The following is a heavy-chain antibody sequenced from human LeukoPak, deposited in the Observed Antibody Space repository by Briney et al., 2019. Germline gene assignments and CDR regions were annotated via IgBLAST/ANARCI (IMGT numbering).Heavy chain of an antibody. J-gene: IGHJ6*02. CDR1: GASIGLYY. CDR2: IYTSGTS. CDR3: ARDRAVPHYYYGMDV. Sequence: SETLSLTCTVSGASIGLYYWSWIRQPAGKGLEWIGRIYTSGTSIYSPSLKSRVTMSLDLSKNQLSLKLNSVTAADTAVYYCARDRAVPHYYYGMDVWGQGTTVTVSS. V-gene: IGHV4-4*07. D-gene: IGHD6-19*01.